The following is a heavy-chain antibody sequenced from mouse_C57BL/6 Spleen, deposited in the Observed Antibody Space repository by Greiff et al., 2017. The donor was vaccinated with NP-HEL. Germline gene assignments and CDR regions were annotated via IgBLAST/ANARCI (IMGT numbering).Heavy chain of an antibody. D-gene: IGHD1-1*01. CDR1: GYTFTSYW. CDR2: IDPKRGGN. CDR3: ARSDDYYGSSLFAY. V-gene: IGHV1-72*01. Sequence: VQLQQPGAELVKPGASVKLSCKASGYTFTSYWMHWVKHRPGRGLEWIGRIDPKRGGNKYNERFKSKATLTVDKPYSTADMHLSSLTSEDSAVYYCARSDDYYGSSLFAYWGQGTLVTVSA. J-gene: IGHJ3*01.